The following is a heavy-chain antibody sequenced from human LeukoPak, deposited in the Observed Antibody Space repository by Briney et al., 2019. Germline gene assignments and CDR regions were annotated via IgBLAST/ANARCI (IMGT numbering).Heavy chain of an antibody. D-gene: IGHD2-21*01. J-gene: IGHJ2*01. CDR3: ARDSHSNWYFDL. V-gene: IGHV3-48*03. CDR1: GFTFSRIA. Sequence: GGSLRLSCAASGFTFSRIAMTWVRQAPGKGLEWVSYISSSGSTIYYADSVKGRFTISRDNAKNSLYLQMNSLRAEDTAVYYCARDSHSNWYFDLWGRGTLVTVSS. CDR2: ISSSGSTI.